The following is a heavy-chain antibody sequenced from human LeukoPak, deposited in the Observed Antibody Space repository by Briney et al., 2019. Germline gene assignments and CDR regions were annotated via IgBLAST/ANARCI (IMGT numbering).Heavy chain of an antibody. CDR1: GFTFSSYG. V-gene: IGHV3-30*02. D-gene: IGHD6-13*01. CDR2: IRYDGSNK. J-gene: IGHJ3*02. CDR3: AKDALRWKQQLVDDAFDI. Sequence: GGSLRLSCAASGFTFSSYGMHWVRQAPGKGLEWVAFIRYDGSNKYYADSVKGRFTISRDNSKNTLYLQMNSLRAEDTAVYYCAKDALRWKQQLVDDAFDIWGQGTMVTVSS.